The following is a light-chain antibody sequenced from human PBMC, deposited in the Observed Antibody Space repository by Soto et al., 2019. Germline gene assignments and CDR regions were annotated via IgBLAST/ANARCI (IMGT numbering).Light chain of an antibody. J-gene: IGKJ3*01. V-gene: IGKV1-39*01. CDR3: QQSHDAPFT. CDR2: AAS. CDR1: LGIANY. Sequence: DIPMTQSPSSLSASVGDRVTITCRASLGIANYLNWYQHKPGKAPNLLIYAASRLQSGAPSRFSGRGSGTDFTLTINSLQPEDFATYYCQQSHDAPFTFGPGTTVEIK.